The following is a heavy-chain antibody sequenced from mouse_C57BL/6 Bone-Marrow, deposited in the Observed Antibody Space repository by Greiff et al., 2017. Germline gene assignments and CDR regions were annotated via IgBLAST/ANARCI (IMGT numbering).Heavy chain of an antibody. CDR1: GFTIKNTY. CDR2: IDPANGNT. Sequence: VQLQQSVAELVRPGASVKLSCTASGFTIKNTYMHWVQQRPEQGLEWIGRIDPANGNTKYAPKFQGKATITADTSSNTAYLQLSSLTSEDTAIYYDVLGGIYYGNYGFAYWGQGTLVTVSA. V-gene: IGHV14-3*01. J-gene: IGHJ3*01. D-gene: IGHD2-1*01. CDR3: VLGGIYYGNYGFAY.